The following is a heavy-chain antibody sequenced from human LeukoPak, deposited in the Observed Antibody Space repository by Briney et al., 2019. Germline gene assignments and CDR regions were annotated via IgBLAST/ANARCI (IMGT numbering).Heavy chain of an antibody. CDR3: ARVAYYYDSGGVHPVYYFDY. Sequence: SVKVSCKASGGTFSSYAISWVRQAPGQGLEWMGGITPIFGTANYAQKFQGRVTITADESTSTAYMELSSLRSEDTAVYYCARVAYYYDSGGVHPVYYFDYWGQGTLVTVSS. CDR2: ITPIFGTA. V-gene: IGHV1-69*13. CDR1: GGTFSSYA. J-gene: IGHJ4*02. D-gene: IGHD3-22*01.